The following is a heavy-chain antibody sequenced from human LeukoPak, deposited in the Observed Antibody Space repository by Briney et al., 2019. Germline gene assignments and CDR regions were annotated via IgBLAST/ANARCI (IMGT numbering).Heavy chain of an antibody. J-gene: IGHJ3*01. CDR1: GYSFTSYC. CDR3: GMSGDRVPLQDDVFDV. Sequence: GESLQISCKVSGYSFTSYCIGWVRQVPGKGLGWMGIIYPGDSGPTYSPSFQGQVTISVDKSINTAYLQWSSLQASDTAMYYCGMSGDRVPLQDDVFDVWGQGTMVTVST. V-gene: IGHV5-51*01. CDR2: IYPGDSGP. D-gene: IGHD1-26*01.